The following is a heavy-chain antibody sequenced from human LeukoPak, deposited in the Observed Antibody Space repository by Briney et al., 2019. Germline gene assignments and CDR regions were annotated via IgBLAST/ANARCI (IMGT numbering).Heavy chain of an antibody. Sequence: SPETLSLTCTVSGGSISSYYWSWIRQPPGKGLEWIGYIYYSGSTNYNPSLKSRVTISVDTSKNQFSLKLSSVTAADTAVYYCARTTVTMGSVDYWGQGTLVTVSS. J-gene: IGHJ4*02. CDR1: GGSISSYY. CDR2: IYYSGST. CDR3: ARTTVTMGSVDY. V-gene: IGHV4-59*08. D-gene: IGHD4-17*01.